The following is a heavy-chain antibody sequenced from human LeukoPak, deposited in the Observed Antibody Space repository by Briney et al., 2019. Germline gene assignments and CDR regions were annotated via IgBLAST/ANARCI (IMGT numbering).Heavy chain of an antibody. J-gene: IGHJ6*03. CDR1: GGSISSYY. CDR2: INHSGST. CDR3: ARRVLYYYYYYMDV. D-gene: IGHD5/OR15-5a*01. V-gene: IGHV4-34*01. Sequence: NPSETLSLTCTVSGGSISSYYWSWIRQPPGKGLEWIGEINHSGSTNYNPSLKSRVTISVDTSKSQFSLKLSSVTAADTAVYYCARRVLYYYYYYMDVWGKGTTVTISS.